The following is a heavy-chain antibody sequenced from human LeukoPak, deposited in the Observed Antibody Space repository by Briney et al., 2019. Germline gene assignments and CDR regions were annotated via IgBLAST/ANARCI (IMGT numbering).Heavy chain of an antibody. CDR2: IYPGDSDT. D-gene: IGHD3-9*01. Sequence: GESLKISCKVSGYSFTSYWIGWVRQMPGKGLEWMGIIYPGDSDTRYSPSFQDQVTISADKSISTAYLQWSSLKASDTAMYYCARLQGDILTGYYPYYFDYWGQGTLVTVSS. CDR3: ARLQGDILTGYYPYYFDY. CDR1: GYSFTSYW. V-gene: IGHV5-51*01. J-gene: IGHJ4*02.